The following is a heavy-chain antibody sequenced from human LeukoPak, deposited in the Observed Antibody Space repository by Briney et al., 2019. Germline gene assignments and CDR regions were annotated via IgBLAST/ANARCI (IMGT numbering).Heavy chain of an antibody. J-gene: IGHJ4*02. Sequence: VRQAPGKGLEWVSVLIGSSGSTDYADSVKGRFTISRDNSKNTLFLQMNSLRAEDTAIYYCAKGAYDYIEIGYFDSWGQGTLVTVSS. CDR2: LIGSSGST. CDR3: AKGAYDYIEIGYFDS. D-gene: IGHD5-12*01. V-gene: IGHV3-23*01.